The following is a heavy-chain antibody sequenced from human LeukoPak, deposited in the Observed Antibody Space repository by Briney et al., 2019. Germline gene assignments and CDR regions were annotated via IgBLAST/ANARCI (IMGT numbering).Heavy chain of an antibody. CDR2: ISAYNGNT. V-gene: IGHV1-18*01. Sequence: GASVKVSCKASGYTFTSYGISWVRQAPGQGLEWMGWISAYNGNTNYAQKLQGRVTMTTDTSTSTAYMELRSLRSDDTAVYYCARPREESLIVGATRHYYYYGMDVWGQGTTVTASS. CDR1: GYTFTSYG. D-gene: IGHD1-26*01. CDR3: ARPREESLIVGATRHYYYYGMDV. J-gene: IGHJ6*02.